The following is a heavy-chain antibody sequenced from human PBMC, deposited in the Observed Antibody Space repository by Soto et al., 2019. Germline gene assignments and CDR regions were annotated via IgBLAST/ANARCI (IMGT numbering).Heavy chain of an antibody. J-gene: IGHJ4*02. CDR2: IYSGGST. D-gene: IGHD6-13*01. CDR3: ARDGTSSWAYFDY. CDR1: GFTVSNNF. V-gene: IGHV3-53*01. Sequence: GGSLRLSCAASGFTVSNNFMGWVRQAPGKGLEWVSVIYSGGSTYYADSVKGRFTISRDNSKNTVFLQMNSLRAEDTAVYYCARDGTSSWAYFDYWGQGAQVTVSS.